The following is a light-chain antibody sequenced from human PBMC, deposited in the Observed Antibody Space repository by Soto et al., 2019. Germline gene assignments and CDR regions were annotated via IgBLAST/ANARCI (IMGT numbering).Light chain of an antibody. J-gene: IGKJ4*01. CDR2: DTS. V-gene: IGKV3-15*01. Sequence: MRRSPADLGVSPGEGATLACRASQGIGDTLAWYQHKPGQTPRLLIYDTSTRATGVPTRFSGSRSGAEFTLTINSLQSEDFAVYYCQPYNNWPLTFGGGTKVDIK. CDR1: QGIGDT. CDR3: QPYNNWPLT.